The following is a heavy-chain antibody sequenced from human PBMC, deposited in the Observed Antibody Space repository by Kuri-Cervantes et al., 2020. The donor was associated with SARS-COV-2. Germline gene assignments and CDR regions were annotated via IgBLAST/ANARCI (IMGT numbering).Heavy chain of an antibody. CDR2: ISSSGSTI. D-gene: IGHD3-16*01. V-gene: IGHV3-48*03. CDR1: GFTFSSYE. Sequence: LSLTCAASGFTFSSYEMNWVRQAPGKGLEWVSYISSSGSTIYYADSVKGRFTISRDNAKNSLYLQMNSLRAEETAVYYCAPRGEGSGFDYWGQGTLVTVSS. CDR3: APRGEGSGFDY. J-gene: IGHJ4*02.